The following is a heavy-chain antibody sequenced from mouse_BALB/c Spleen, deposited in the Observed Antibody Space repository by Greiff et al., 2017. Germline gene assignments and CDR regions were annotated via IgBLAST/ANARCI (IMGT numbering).Heavy chain of an antibody. V-gene: IGHV8-8*01. CDR3: ARMYDYDVGYALDY. J-gene: IGHJ4*01. D-gene: IGHD2-4*01. CDR1: GFSLSTSGMG. Sequence: QVTLKVSGPGILQPSQTLSLTCSFSGFSLSTSGMGLGWIRQPSGKGLEWRAQIWWDDVKRYNPALKSRMTISKDTSSSQVFLRIASVETADTATYYCARMYDYDVGYALDYWGQGTSVTVSS. CDR2: IWWDDVK.